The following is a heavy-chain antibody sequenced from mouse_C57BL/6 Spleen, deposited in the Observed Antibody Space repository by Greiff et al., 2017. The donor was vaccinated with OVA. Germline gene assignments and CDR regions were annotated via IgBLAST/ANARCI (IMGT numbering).Heavy chain of an antibody. Sequence: VQLQQSGAELVRPGASVTLSCKASGYTFTDYEMHWVKQTPVHGLEWIGAIDPETGGTAYNQKFQGKAILTADKSSSTAYMELRSLTSEDSAVYYCTFTTVVANYFDYWGQGTTLTVSS. D-gene: IGHD1-1*01. V-gene: IGHV1-15*01. J-gene: IGHJ2*01. CDR1: GYTFTDYE. CDR2: IDPETGGT. CDR3: TFTTVVANYFDY.